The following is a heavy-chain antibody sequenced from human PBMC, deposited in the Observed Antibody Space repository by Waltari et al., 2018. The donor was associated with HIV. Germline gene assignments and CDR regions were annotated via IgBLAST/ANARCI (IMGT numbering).Heavy chain of an antibody. J-gene: IGHJ4*02. D-gene: IGHD4-17*01. Sequence: EVQLVESGGGLVKPGGSLRLSCAASGFTFSTYSMNWVRQAPGKGLEWVSSISSSTSYIYYADSVKGRFSISRDNAKNSLYLQMNSLRAEDTAVYYCARRGAGPYGDYAGYFDYWGQGTLVTVSS. CDR3: ARRGAGPYGDYAGYFDY. CDR1: GFTFSTYS. CDR2: ISSSTSYI. V-gene: IGHV3-21*01.